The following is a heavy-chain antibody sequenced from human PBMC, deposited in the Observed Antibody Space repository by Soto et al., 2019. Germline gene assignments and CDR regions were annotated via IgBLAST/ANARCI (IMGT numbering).Heavy chain of an antibody. CDR1: GFTFSNAW. CDR2: IKSKTDGGTT. Sequence: EVQLVESGGGLVKPGGSLRLSCAASGFTFSNAWMNWVRQAPGKGLEWVGRIKSKTDGGTTDYAAPVKGRFTISRDDSKHTLYLQMNSLKTEDTAVYYCTTAPDNWNDGYYYYGMDVWGQGTTVTVSS. CDR3: TTAPDNWNDGYYYYGMDV. J-gene: IGHJ6*02. D-gene: IGHD1-20*01. V-gene: IGHV3-15*07.